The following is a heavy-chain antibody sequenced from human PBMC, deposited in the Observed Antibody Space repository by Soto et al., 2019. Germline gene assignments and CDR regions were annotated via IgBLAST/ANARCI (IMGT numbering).Heavy chain of an antibody. CDR1: GGSISSGGYS. CDR2: IYHSGST. D-gene: IGHD5-12*01. Sequence: SETLSLTCAVSGGSISSGGYSWSWIRQPPGKGLEWIGYIYHSGSTYYNPSLKSRVTISVDRSKNQFPLKLSSVTAADTAVYYCAAGGGLPRYYWGQGTLVTSPQ. J-gene: IGHJ4*02. V-gene: IGHV4-30-2*01. CDR3: AAGGGLPRYY.